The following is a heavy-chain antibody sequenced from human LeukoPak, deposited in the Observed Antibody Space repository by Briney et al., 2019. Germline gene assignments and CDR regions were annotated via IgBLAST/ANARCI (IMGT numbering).Heavy chain of an antibody. CDR2: IIPIFGTA. V-gene: IGHV1-69*13. Sequence: SVKASCKASGGTFSSYAISWVRQAPGQGLEWMGGIIPIFGTANYAQKFQGRVTITADESTSTAYMELSSLRSEDTAVYYCAKNTAMGLYYYYGMDVWGQGTTVTVSS. CDR1: GGTFSSYA. CDR3: AKNTAMGLYYYYGMDV. J-gene: IGHJ6*02. D-gene: IGHD5-18*01.